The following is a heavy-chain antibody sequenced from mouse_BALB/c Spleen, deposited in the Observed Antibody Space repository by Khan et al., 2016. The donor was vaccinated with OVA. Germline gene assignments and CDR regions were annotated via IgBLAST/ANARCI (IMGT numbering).Heavy chain of an antibody. V-gene: IGHV1-4*01. CDR1: GYTFTTYT. D-gene: IGHD2-14*01. CDR3: AREGAYYRSDGWFAY. J-gene: IGHJ3*01. CDR2: IIPSSDYT. Sequence: QMQLQQSGAELARPGASVKMSCKASGYTFTTYTIHWVKQRPGQGLEWIGYIIPSSDYTNYNQKFKDKATLTADKSSNTAYMQLSSLTSEDSAVYYCAREGAYYRSDGWFAYWGQGTLVTVSA.